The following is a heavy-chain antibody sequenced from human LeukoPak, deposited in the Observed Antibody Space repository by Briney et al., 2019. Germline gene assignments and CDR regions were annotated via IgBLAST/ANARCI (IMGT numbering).Heavy chain of an antibody. CDR2: INHSGST. J-gene: IGHJ1*01. CDR1: GGSFSGYY. V-gene: IGHV4-34*01. CDR3: ARGALITMVRIRYFQH. Sequence: SETLSLTCAVYGGSFSGYYWSWIRQPPGKGLEWIGEINHSGSTNYNPSLKSRVTISVDTSKNQFSLKLSSVTAADTAVYYCARGALITMVRIRYFQHWGQGTLVTVSS. D-gene: IGHD3-10*01.